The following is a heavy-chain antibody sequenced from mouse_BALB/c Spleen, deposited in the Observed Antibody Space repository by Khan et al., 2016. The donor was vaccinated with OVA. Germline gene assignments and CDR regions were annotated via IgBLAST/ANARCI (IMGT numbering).Heavy chain of an antibody. V-gene: IGHV1S41*01. Sequence: DLVKPGASVKLSCKASGYTFTSYWINWIKQRPGQGLEWIGQIAPGSASDYYYEMFKGKATLTLETSSNTAYIQVSSLLSEYSAVYFSARNNHYGRSLNAMDYWGQGTSVTVSS. CDR2: IAPGSASD. CDR1: GYTFTSYW. CDR3: ARNNHYGRSLNAMDY. D-gene: IGHD1-1*01. J-gene: IGHJ4*01.